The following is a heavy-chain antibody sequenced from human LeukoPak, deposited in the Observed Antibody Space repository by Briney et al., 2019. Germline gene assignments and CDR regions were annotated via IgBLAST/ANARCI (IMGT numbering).Heavy chain of an antibody. J-gene: IGHJ4*02. CDR2: ISGSGGST. Sequence: PGGSLRLSCAASGFTFSIYPMSRVRQAPGKGLEWVSGISGSGGSTFYADSVKGRFTISRDISKNTLYLQMNSLRAEDTAIYYCAKDGYGSGSYSQYFDYWGQGTLVTVSS. D-gene: IGHD3-10*01. V-gene: IGHV3-23*01. CDR3: AKDGYGSGSYSQYFDY. CDR1: GFTFSIYP.